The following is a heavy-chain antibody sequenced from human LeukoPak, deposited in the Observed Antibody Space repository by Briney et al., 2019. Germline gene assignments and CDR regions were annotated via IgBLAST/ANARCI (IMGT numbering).Heavy chain of an antibody. V-gene: IGHV1-8*01. CDR3: ARGTDYGSGIMF. D-gene: IGHD3-10*01. CDR2: MNPNSGNT. J-gene: IGHJ4*02. Sequence: ASVKVSCKASGYAFTSYDINWVRQATGQGREWMGWMNPNSGNTGYAQKFQGRVTMTRNTSISTAYMELSSLRSEDTAVYYCARGTDYGSGIMFWGQGTLVTVSS. CDR1: GYAFTSYD.